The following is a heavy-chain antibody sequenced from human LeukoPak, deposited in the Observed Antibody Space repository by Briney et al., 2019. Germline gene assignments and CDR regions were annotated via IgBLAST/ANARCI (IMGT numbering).Heavy chain of an antibody. J-gene: IGHJ4*02. V-gene: IGHV3-74*01. CDR1: GFTFSSYW. D-gene: IGHD3-9*01. CDR2: INSDGSST. CDR3: AKPPPMSTGYYCDY. Sequence: PGGSLRLSCAASGFTFSSYWMHWVRQAPGKGLVWVSRINSDGSSTSYADSVKGRFTISRDNSKNTLYLQMNSLRAEDTAVYYCAKPPPMSTGYYCDYWGQGTLVTVSS.